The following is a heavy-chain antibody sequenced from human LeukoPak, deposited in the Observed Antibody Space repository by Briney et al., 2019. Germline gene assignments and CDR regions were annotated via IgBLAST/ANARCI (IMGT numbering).Heavy chain of an antibody. J-gene: IGHJ4*02. CDR2: IYYSGST. V-gene: IGHV4-59*01. CDR1: GGSISSYY. CDR3: ARGRIAAADHFFDY. D-gene: IGHD6-13*01. Sequence: PSETLSLTCTVSGGSISSYYWSWIRQPPGKGLEWIGYIYYSGSTNYNPSLKSRVTISVDTSKNQFSLKLSSVTAADTAVYYCARGRIAAADHFFDYWGQGTLVTVSS.